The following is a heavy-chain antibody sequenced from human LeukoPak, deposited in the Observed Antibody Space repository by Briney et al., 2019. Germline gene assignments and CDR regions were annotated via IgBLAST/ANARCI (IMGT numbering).Heavy chain of an antibody. CDR2: ISAYNGNT. V-gene: IGHV1-18*01. CDR1: GYSFTSYG. D-gene: IGHD2-2*02. Sequence: ASVKVSCKASGYSFTSYGISWVRQAPGQGLEWMGWISAYNGNTNYAQRLQGRVTMTTDTSTSTAYMELRSLTSDDTAVYYCARGELNKYCSSTSCYTFDYWGQGTLVTVSS. J-gene: IGHJ4*02. CDR3: ARGELNKYCSSTSCYTFDY.